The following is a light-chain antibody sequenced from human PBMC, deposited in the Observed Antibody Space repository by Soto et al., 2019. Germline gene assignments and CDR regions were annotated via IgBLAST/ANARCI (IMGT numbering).Light chain of an antibody. J-gene: IGLJ2*01. CDR3: QSYDSSLSGSV. CDR2: GNS. CDR1: SSNIGAGYD. V-gene: IGLV1-40*01. Sequence: QSVLTQPPSVSRAPGQRVTISCTGSSSNIGAGYDVHWYQQLPGTAPKLLIYGNSNRPSGVPDRFSGSKSGTSASLAITGLRAEDDANYYCQSYDSSLSGSVFGGGTKLTVL.